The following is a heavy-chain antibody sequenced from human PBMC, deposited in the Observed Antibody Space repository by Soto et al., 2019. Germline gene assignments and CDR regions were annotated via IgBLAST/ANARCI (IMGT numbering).Heavy chain of an antibody. CDR3: ARGPRRYCSSTSCYLGAYFDY. CDR2: INHSGST. CDR1: GGSFSVYY. Sequence: SETLSLTCAAYGGSFSVYYWSWIRQPPGKGLEWIGEINHSGSTNYNPSPKSRVTISVDTSKNQFSLKLSSVTAADTAVYYCARGPRRYCSSTSCYLGAYFDYLGQGNLVTVSS. D-gene: IGHD2-2*01. J-gene: IGHJ4*02. V-gene: IGHV4-34*01.